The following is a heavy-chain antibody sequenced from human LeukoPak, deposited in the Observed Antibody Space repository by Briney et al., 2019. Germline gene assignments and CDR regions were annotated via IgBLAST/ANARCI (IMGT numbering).Heavy chain of an antibody. CDR2: INHSGST. Sequence: PSETLSLTCAVYGGSFSGYYWSWIRQPPGKGLEWIGEINHSGSTNYNPSLKSRVTISVDTSKNQFSLKLSSVTAADTAVYYCARGRYCSSTSCWRNAFDIWGQGTMVTVSS. V-gene: IGHV4-34*01. CDR3: ARGRYCSSTSCWRNAFDI. J-gene: IGHJ3*02. CDR1: GGSFSGYY. D-gene: IGHD2-2*01.